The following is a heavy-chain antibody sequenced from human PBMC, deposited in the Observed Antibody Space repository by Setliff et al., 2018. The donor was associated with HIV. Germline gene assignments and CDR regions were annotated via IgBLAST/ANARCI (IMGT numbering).Heavy chain of an antibody. CDR3: ARGVLITFGYQNWFDP. J-gene: IGHJ5*02. CDR1: GGTFSSYA. CDR2: ISPYNGNT. D-gene: IGHD3-16*01. Sequence: GASVKISCKASGGTFSSYAISWVRQAPGQGLEWMGGISPYNGNTDYAQNFQGRVTMTTDTSTSTVYMELRSLISDDTAVYYCARGVLITFGYQNWFDPWGQGTLVTVSS. V-gene: IGHV1-18*01.